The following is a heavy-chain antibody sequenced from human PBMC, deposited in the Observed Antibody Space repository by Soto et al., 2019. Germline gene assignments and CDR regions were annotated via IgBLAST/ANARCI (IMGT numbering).Heavy chain of an antibody. D-gene: IGHD1-7*01. J-gene: IGHJ4*02. Sequence: EVQLLESGGGLVQPGGSLRLSCAASGFTFSSYAMSWVRQAPGKGLEWVSAISGSGGSTYYADSVKGWFTISRDNSRNTLYLQIISLRAEDTAAYYCAKDPTETTRNFDYWGRGAMVTVS. CDR3: AKDPTETTRNFDY. V-gene: IGHV3-23*01. CDR2: ISGSGGST. CDR1: GFTFSSYA.